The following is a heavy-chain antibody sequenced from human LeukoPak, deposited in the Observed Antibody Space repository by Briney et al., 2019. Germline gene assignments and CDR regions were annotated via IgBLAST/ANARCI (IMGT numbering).Heavy chain of an antibody. J-gene: IGHJ4*02. Sequence: GGSLRLSCVASGFTFRDYSMAWVRQLPGGGLEWVSAIARDDFTVYPDPLKGRFTISRDNSRNTLYLQMNTLRAEDTAVYYCVKERDGGTDVADDFDFWGQGTLVTVSS. CDR3: VKERDGGTDVADDFDF. CDR1: GFTFRDYS. V-gene: IGHV3-23*01. CDR2: IARDDFT. D-gene: IGHD6-19*01.